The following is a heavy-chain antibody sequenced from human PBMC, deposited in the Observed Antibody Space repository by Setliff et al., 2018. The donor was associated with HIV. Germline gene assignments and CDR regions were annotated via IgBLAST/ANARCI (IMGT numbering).Heavy chain of an antibody. CDR2: ISPYNGDT. CDR3: ARGISRDIYGYYRDEYFQH. D-gene: IGHD3-22*01. J-gene: IGHJ1*01. CDR1: GFTFTTSA. Sequence: ASVKVSCKASGFTFTTSAMQWVRQAPGQGLEWMGWISPYNGDTRYAQKFQGRVTLTTDTTTSTAYLEVRTLRSDDTAVYYCARGISRDIYGYYRDEYFQHWGQGTLVTVSS. V-gene: IGHV1-18*04.